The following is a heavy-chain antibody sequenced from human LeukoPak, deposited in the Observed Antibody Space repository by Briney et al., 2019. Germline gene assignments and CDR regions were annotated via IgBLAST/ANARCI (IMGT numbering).Heavy chain of an antibody. Sequence: SETLSLTCTVSGDSFNNYYWSWIRQPAGKGLEWIGRIYTSETTNYNPSLKSRVTISVDTSKNQFSLKLSSVTAADTAVYYCARGDYYYMDVWGKGTTVTVSS. CDR2: IYTSETT. CDR3: ARGDYYYMDV. J-gene: IGHJ6*03. CDR1: GDSFNNYY. V-gene: IGHV4-4*07.